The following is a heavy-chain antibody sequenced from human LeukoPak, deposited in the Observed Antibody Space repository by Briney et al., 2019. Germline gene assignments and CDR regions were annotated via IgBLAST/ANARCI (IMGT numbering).Heavy chain of an antibody. V-gene: IGHV3-33*01. CDR1: GLTFSSYG. D-gene: IGHD2-2*01. J-gene: IGHJ4*02. CDR2: IWYDGSNK. Sequence: GGSLRLSCAASGLTFSSYGMHWVRQAPGKGLEWVAVIWYDGSNKYYADSVKGRFTISRDNSKNTLYLQMNSLRAEDTAVYYCARDRYCSSTSCSGTFDYWGQGTLVTVSS. CDR3: ARDRYCSSTSCSGTFDY.